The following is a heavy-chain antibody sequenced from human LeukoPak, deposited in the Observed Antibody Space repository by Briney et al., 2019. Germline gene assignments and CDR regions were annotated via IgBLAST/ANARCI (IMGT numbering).Heavy chain of an antibody. V-gene: IGHV3-48*01. J-gene: IGHJ4*02. CDR2: ISSSSSTI. CDR3: AREGGGYNNRGFDY. Sequence: GGSLRLSCAASGFTFSSYSMNWVRQAPGKGLEWVSYISSSSSTIYYTDSVKGRFTISRDNAKNSLYLQMNSLRAEDTAVYYCAREGGGYNNRGFDYWGQGTLVTVSS. CDR1: GFTFSSYS. D-gene: IGHD5-24*01.